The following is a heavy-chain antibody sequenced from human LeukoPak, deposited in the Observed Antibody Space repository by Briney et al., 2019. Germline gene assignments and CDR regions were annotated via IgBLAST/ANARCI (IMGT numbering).Heavy chain of an antibody. Sequence: ASVKVSCKASGYTFIGYYMHWVRQAPGQGLELMGRINPSTGGTNSAQKFQGRVTMTRDTSISPAYMEMSRLTSDDTAIYYCARGQPYGDYNYFDPWGQGTLVTVSS. D-gene: IGHD4-17*01. V-gene: IGHV1-2*06. CDR1: GYTFIGYY. CDR2: INPSTGGT. J-gene: IGHJ5*02. CDR3: ARGQPYGDYNYFDP.